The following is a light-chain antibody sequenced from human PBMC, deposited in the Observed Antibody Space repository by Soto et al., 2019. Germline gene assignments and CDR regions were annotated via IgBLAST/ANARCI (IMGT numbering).Light chain of an antibody. CDR3: QQYDTYPWT. J-gene: IGKJ1*01. Sequence: DIQMTQSPSTPSASVGDRVTITCRASQSISSSLAWYQQKPGKAPRLLIYDASSLESGLPSKFSGRGSGTEFTLTISRLQPDDFVTYFCQQYDTYPWTFGQGTKV. CDR1: QSISSS. V-gene: IGKV1-5*01. CDR2: DAS.